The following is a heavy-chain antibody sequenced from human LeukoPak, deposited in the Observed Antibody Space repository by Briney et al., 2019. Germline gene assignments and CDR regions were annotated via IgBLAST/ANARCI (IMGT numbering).Heavy chain of an antibody. CDR2: ISAYNGNT. V-gene: IGHV1-18*01. CDR3: ARDGYSGSPDAFDI. CDR1: CFTFSRSG. J-gene: IGHJ3*02. D-gene: IGHD1-26*01. Sequence: ASVKVSSKASCFTFSRSGISLGRAAPGQRLEGVGRISAYNGNTNYAQKLQGRVTMTTDTSTSTAYMELRSLRSDDTAVYYCARDGYSGSPDAFDIWGQGTMVTVSS.